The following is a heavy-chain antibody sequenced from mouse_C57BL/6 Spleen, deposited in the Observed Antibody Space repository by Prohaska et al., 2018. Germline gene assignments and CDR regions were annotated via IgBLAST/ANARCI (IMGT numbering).Heavy chain of an antibody. CDR1: AYSITSGYY. CDR2: ISYDGSN. CDR3: ATGLGIDY. J-gene: IGHJ2*01. V-gene: IGHV3-6*01. Sequence: DVQLQESGPGLVKPSQSLSLTCSVPAYSITSGYYWNWIRQFPGNKLEWMGYISYDGSNNYNPSLKNRISITRDTSKNQFFLKLNSVTTEDTATYYCATGLGIDYWGQGTTLTVSS. D-gene: IGHD2-4*01.